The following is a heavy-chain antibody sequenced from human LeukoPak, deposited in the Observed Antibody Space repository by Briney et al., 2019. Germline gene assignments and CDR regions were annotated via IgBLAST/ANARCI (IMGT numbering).Heavy chain of an antibody. V-gene: IGHV3-7*01. CDR3: ARVMAASVWRSYGSYYYYYYMDV. J-gene: IGHJ6*03. CDR1: GFTFNNHW. Sequence: GGSLRLSCAASGFTFNNHWMGWVRQAPGKGLEWVANIKEDGSEKNYVDSVKGRFTISRDNAENSLYLQMSSLRAADTAVYYCARVMAASVWRSYGSYYYYYYMDVWGKGTTVTVSS. D-gene: IGHD3-16*01. CDR2: IKEDGSEK.